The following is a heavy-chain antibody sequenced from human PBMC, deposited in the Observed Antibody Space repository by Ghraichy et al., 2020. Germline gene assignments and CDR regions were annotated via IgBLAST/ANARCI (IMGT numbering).Heavy chain of an antibody. CDR3: ARRLYGISPAYYYGMDV. D-gene: IGHD3-16*01. V-gene: IGHV3-66*04. J-gene: IGHJ6*02. CDR1: GFIVSTKY. Sequence: GGSPRLSCAASGFIVSTKYMSWVRQAPGKGLEWVSVIYDDGTTYYIDSVKGRFTISRDNSKNTLYLQMNRLTDEDAAVYYCARRLYGISPAYYYGMDVWGQGTTVTVSS. CDR2: IYDDGTT.